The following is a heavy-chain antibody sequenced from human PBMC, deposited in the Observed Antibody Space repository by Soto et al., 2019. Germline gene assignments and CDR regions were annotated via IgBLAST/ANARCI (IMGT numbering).Heavy chain of an antibody. D-gene: IGHD2-2*01. CDR1: GYTSTSYG. CDR3: ARDSGRYCSSTSCYAGY. J-gene: IGHJ4*02. V-gene: IGHV1-18*01. Sequence: ASVKVSCKASGYTSTSYGISWVRQAPGQGLEWMGWISAYNGNTNYAQKLQGRVTMTTDTSTSTAYMELRSLRSDDTAVYYCARDSGRYCSSTSCYAGYWGQGTLVTVSS. CDR2: ISAYNGNT.